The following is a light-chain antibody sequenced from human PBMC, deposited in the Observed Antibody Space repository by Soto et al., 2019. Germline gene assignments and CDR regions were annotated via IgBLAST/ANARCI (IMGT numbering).Light chain of an antibody. V-gene: IGKV1-5*01. CDR3: QQYDSASPT. Sequence: DIPMTQSPSTLSASVGDGVTITCRASQNISVWLAWYQQRPGKAPKFLIYDASSLETGVPSRFSGSGSGTEFTLTIRSLQPDDFATYYCQQYDSASPTFGQWTKREIK. CDR2: DAS. J-gene: IGKJ2*01. CDR1: QNISVW.